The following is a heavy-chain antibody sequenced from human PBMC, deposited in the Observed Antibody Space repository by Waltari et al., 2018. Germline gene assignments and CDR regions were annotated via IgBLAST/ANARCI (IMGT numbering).Heavy chain of an antibody. CDR1: GGSFSGYY. CDR3: ALRGVVRGKDWFDP. CDR2: INHSGST. Sequence: QVQLQQWGAGLLKPSETLSLTCAVYGGSFSGYYWSWLRQPPGKGLEWIGEINHSGSTNYNPSLKSRVTISVDTSKNQFSLKLSSVTAADTAVYYCALRGVVRGKDWFDPWGQGTLVTVSS. J-gene: IGHJ5*02. V-gene: IGHV4-34*01. D-gene: IGHD3-10*01.